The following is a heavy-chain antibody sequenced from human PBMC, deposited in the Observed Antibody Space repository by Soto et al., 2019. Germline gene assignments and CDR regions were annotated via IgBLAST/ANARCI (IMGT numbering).Heavy chain of an antibody. J-gene: IGHJ4*02. CDR3: ARIAAAGYVDY. CDR1: GYTFTSYY. V-gene: IGHV1-46*01. D-gene: IGHD6-13*01. CDR2: INPSGGST. Sequence: QVQLVQSGAEVKKPGAAVKVSCTSSGYTFTSYYMHWVRQAPGQGLEWMGIINPSGGSTSYAQKLQGRVTMTRDTSTSTVYMELSSLRSEDTAVYYCARIAAAGYVDYWGQGTLVTVSS.